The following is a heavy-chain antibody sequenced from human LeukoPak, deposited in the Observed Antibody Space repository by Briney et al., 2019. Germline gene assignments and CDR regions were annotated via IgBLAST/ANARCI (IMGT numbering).Heavy chain of an antibody. Sequence: SETLSLTCAVYGGSFSGYYWGWIRQPPGKGLEWIGEINHSGSTNYNPSLKSRVTISVDTSKNQFSLKLSSVTAADTAVYYCARGRRDFWSGYYPTPRFDYWGQGTLVTVSS. CDR1: GGSFSGYY. J-gene: IGHJ4*02. D-gene: IGHD3-3*01. CDR2: INHSGST. V-gene: IGHV4-34*01. CDR3: ARGRRDFWSGYYPTPRFDY.